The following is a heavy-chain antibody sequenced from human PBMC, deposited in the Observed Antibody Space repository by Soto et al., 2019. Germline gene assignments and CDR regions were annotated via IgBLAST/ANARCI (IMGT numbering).Heavy chain of an antibody. V-gene: IGHV3-23*01. Sequence: PGGSLRLSCAASGFTISSYAMSWVRQAPGKGLEWVSAISGSGGSTYYADSVKGRFTISRDNSKNTLYLQMNSLRAEDTAVYYCAKDRKGYSSGSFDYWGQGTLVTVSS. CDR2: ISGSGGST. CDR3: AKDRKGYSSGSFDY. CDR1: GFTISSYA. D-gene: IGHD5-18*01. J-gene: IGHJ4*02.